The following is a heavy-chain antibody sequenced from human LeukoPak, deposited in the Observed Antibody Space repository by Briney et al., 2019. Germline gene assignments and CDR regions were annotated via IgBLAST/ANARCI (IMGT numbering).Heavy chain of an antibody. CDR1: GFTFSSYS. D-gene: IGHD4-17*01. CDR3: ARDLGDYGRMDV. J-gene: IGHJ6*02. V-gene: IGHV3-21*01. CDR2: ISSSSSYI. Sequence: GGSLRLSCAASGFTFSSYSMNWVRQAPGKGLEWVSSISSSSSYIYYADSVKGRFTISRDNSKNTLYLQMNSLRAEDTAVYYCARDLGDYGRMDVWGQGTTVTVSS.